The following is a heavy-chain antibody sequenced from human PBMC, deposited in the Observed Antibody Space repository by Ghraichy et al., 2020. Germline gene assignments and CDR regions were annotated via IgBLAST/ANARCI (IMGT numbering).Heavy chain of an antibody. CDR1: GFTFDDYA. CDR2: ISWNSGSI. V-gene: IGHV3-9*01. Sequence: LSLTCAASGFTFDDYAMHWVRQAPGKGLEWVSGISWNSGSIGYADSVKGRFTISRDNAKNSLYLQMNSLRAEDTALYYCAKDSSSWRKDAFDIWGQGTMVTVSS. J-gene: IGHJ3*02. D-gene: IGHD6-13*01. CDR3: AKDSSSWRKDAFDI.